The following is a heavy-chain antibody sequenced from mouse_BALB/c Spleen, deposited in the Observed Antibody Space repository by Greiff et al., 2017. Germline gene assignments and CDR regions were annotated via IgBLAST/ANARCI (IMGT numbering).Heavy chain of an antibody. CDR3: TRDMITTGVDY. CDR2: ISSGGSYT. J-gene: IGHJ2*01. Sequence: EVKVVESGGGLVKPGGSLKLSCAASGFTFSSYTMSWVRQTQEKRLEWVATISSGGSYTYYPDSVKGRFTISRDNAKNTLYLQMSSLKSEDTAMYYCTRDMITTGVDYWGQGTTLTVSS. V-gene: IGHV5-6-4*01. CDR1: GFTFSSYT. D-gene: IGHD2-4*01.